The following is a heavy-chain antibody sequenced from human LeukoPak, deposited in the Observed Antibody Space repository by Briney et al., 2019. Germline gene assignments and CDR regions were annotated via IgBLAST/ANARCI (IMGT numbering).Heavy chain of an antibody. CDR3: ARQRETRWLQLFDY. Sequence: SETLSLTCTVSGGSISSSSYYWGWIRQPPGKGLEWIGSIYYSGGTYYNPSLKSRVTISVDTSKNQFSLKLSSVTAADTAVYYCARQRETRWLQLFDYWGQGTLVTVSS. V-gene: IGHV4-39*01. CDR1: GGSISSSSYY. CDR2: IYYSGGT. J-gene: IGHJ4*02. D-gene: IGHD5-24*01.